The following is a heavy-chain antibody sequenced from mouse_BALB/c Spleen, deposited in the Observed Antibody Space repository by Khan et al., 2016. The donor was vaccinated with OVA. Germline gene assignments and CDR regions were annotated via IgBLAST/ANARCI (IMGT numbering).Heavy chain of an antibody. J-gene: IGHJ4*01. CDR3: ARPPYFSYTLDH. CDR1: GYSFTNYG. CDR2: INTYTGKP. Sequence: QVQLKQSGPELKKPGETVKISCKASGYSFTNYGMNWVKQSPGKALKWMGWINTYTGKPTYADDFKGRFAFSLETSASNAYLKINNLKNDDTPTYFCARPPYFSYTLDHWGQGTSVTVSS. D-gene: IGHD2-10*01. V-gene: IGHV9-3-1*01.